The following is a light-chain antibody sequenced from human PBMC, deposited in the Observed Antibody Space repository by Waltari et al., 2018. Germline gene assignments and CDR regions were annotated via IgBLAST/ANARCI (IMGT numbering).Light chain of an antibody. CDR1: TSDVGGYDF. CDR2: DVT. J-gene: IGLJ1*01. CDR3: SSYSGRITHV. Sequence: QSALTQPASVSGSPGQSITISRTGTTSDVGGYDFVSWYQQYPAKAPRLLIFDVTRRPSGVSNRFSGSKSGNTASLTISGLQPEDEAAYYCSSYSGRITHVFGTGTQLTVL. V-gene: IGLV2-14*03.